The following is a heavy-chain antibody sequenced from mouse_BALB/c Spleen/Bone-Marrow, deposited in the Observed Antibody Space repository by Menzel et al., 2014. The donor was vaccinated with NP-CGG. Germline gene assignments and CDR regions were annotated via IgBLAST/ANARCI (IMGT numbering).Heavy chain of an antibody. Sequence: EVKLQESGGGLVQPGGSLRLSCAASGFDFSRYWMTWVRQAPGKGLEWIGEINPDSSTINYTPSLKEKFIISRDNAKNTLYLQMSKVRSEDTALYYCARPGYYGYQDVWGAGTTVTVSS. J-gene: IGHJ1*01. V-gene: IGHV4-1*02. CDR1: GFDFSRYW. CDR2: INPDSSTI. CDR3: ARPGYYGYQDV. D-gene: IGHD1-2*01.